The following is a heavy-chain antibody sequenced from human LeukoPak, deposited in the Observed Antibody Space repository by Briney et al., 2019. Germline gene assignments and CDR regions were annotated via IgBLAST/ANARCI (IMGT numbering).Heavy chain of an antibody. CDR1: GFTFSSYG. D-gene: IGHD2-2*01. J-gene: IGHJ6*02. V-gene: IGHV3-30*18. CDR3: AKDGWYQLLCVYYYYGMDV. CDR2: ISYDGSNK. Sequence: GGSLRLSCAASGFTFSSYGMHWVRQAPGKGLEWVAVISYDGSNKYYADSVKGRFTISRDNSKNTLYLQMNSLRAEDTAVYYCAKDGWYQLLCVYYYYGMDVWGQGTTVTVSS.